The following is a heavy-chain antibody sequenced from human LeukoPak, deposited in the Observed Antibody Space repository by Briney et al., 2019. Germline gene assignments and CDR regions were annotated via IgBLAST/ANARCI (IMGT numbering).Heavy chain of an antibody. D-gene: IGHD6-19*01. CDR3: AREEGQWLAFDY. V-gene: IGHV3-21*01. J-gene: IGHJ4*01. CDR2: ISSSSFI. CDR1: GFIFSSYS. Sequence: GGSLRLSCAASGFIFSSYSMNWVRQAPGKGLEWVSSISSSSFIYYADSVKGRFTASRDNAKTSLYLQMNSLRAEDTAVYYCAREEGQWLAFDYWGQGTLVTVSP.